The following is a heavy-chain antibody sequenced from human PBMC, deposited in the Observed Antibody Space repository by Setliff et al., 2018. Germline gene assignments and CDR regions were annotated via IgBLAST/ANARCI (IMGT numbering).Heavy chain of an antibody. V-gene: IGHV4-39*01. D-gene: IGHD3-16*01. CDR2: IFYSGRT. J-gene: IGHJ4*02. Sequence: SETLSLTGTVSGASITNINYYWGLIRQPPGKGLEWIGSIFYSGRTFYNPSLKSRVTISVDTSKNQFSLTLSSVTAADTAVYYCARLPNYVWGSPVDYWGQGTLVTVSS. CDR1: GASITNINYY. CDR3: ARLPNYVWGSPVDY.